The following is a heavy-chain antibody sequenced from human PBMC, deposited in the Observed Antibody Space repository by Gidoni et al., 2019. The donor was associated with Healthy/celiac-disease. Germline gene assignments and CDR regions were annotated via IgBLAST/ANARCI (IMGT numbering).Heavy chain of an antibody. J-gene: IGHJ4*02. V-gene: IGHV3-23*01. CDR3: AKVEELFIRAPYSGSYLSLGVFDY. Sequence: EVQLLESGGGLVQPGGSLRLSCAAAGFPFSSYALSWVRQAPGKGLEWVSAMSGSVGSTDYEDSVKGRFTISRDNSKNTLYLQMNSLRAEDTAVYDCAKVEELFIRAPYSGSYLSLGVFDYWGQGTLVTVSS. D-gene: IGHD1-26*01. CDR2: MSGSVGST. CDR1: GFPFSSYA.